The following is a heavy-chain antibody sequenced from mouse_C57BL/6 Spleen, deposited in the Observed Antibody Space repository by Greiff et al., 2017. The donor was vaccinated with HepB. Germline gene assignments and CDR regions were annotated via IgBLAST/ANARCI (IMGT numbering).Heavy chain of an antibody. D-gene: IGHD1-1*01. J-gene: IGHJ4*01. V-gene: IGHV1-26*01. Sequence: VQLQQSGPELVKPGASVKISCKASGYTFTDYYMNWVKQSHGKSLEWIGDINPNNGGTSYNQKFKGKATLTVDKSSSTAYMELRRLTSEDSAVYYCSKVRYYGRSRDAMDYWGQGTSVTVSS. CDR3: SKVRYYGRSRDAMDY. CDR2: INPNNGGT. CDR1: GYTFTDYY.